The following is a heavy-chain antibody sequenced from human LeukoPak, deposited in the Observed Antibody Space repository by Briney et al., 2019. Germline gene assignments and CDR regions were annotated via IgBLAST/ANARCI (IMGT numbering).Heavy chain of an antibody. Sequence: RGALRLSCAPSRFTFSSYALSSVPDAPGERLEWGSPICSSGGSAYYADSPKGPFTISTDNSKNTLYLQMNSLRAEVTAVYSCAKTTGSGGSRQFRPLQSWGQGTLVTVSS. CDR2: ICSSGGSA. V-gene: IGHV3-23*01. D-gene: IGHD2-15*01. CDR3: AKTTGSGGSRQFRPLQS. CDR1: RFTFSSYA. J-gene: IGHJ5*02.